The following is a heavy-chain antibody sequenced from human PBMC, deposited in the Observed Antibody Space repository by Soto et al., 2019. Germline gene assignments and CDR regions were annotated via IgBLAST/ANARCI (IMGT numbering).Heavy chain of an antibody. CDR1: GGTFSNYA. V-gene: IGHV1-69*06. CDR2: IIPLSGTP. Sequence: QVQLVQSGAEVKKPGSSVKVSCKASGGTFSNYALTWVRQAPGPGLEWMGGIIPLSGTPNYAQKLQGRVTITAGKSTTTGYMELSSLRSEDTAVYYCTRGIQLWSWGQGTLVTVSS. J-gene: IGHJ5*02. D-gene: IGHD5-18*01. CDR3: TRGIQLWS.